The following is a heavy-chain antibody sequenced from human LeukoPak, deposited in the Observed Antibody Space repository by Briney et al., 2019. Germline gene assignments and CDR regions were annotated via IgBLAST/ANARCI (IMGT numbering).Heavy chain of an antibody. J-gene: IGHJ6*02. CDR1: GFTFSNYA. Sequence: PGGSLRLSCAASGFTFSNYAMSWVRQAPGKGLEWVSTISDSGSSTYYADSVKGRFTISRDNYKNTLSPQMDSLIAEDTAIYYCAKVPYSDYGSGRPPFMDVWGQGTTVAVSS. CDR3: AKVPYSDYGSGRPPFMDV. CDR2: ISDSGSST. V-gene: IGHV3-23*01. D-gene: IGHD3-10*01.